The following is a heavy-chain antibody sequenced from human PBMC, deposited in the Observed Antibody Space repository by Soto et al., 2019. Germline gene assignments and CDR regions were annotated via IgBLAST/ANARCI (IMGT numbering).Heavy chain of an antibody. J-gene: IGHJ6*01. Sequence: GGSLRLSCAASGFTFSSYDMHWVRQATGKGLEWVSAIGTAGDTYYPGSVKGRFTISRDNAKNSLYLHMNSLRAGDTAVYYCARDKCRSPSKRGGWYYCGGMDVWGQGTTVTVSS. CDR3: ARDKCRSPSKRGGWYYCGGMDV. V-gene: IGHV3-13*01. CDR1: GFTFSSYD. D-gene: IGHD1-26*01. CDR2: IGTAGDT.